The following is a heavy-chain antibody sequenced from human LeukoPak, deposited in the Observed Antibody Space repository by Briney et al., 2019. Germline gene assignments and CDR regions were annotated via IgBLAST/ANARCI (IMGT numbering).Heavy chain of an antibody. J-gene: IGHJ4*02. CDR3: AGNYDTLTGYRRPFDY. Sequence: PSETLSLTCTVSGGSISSYYWSWIRQSPGKGLEWIGYIYYSGSTNYNPSLKSRVTISVDTSKNQFSLKVTSVTAADTAVYYCAGNYDTLTGYRRPFDYWGQGILVTVSS. V-gene: IGHV4-59*01. CDR1: GGSISSYY. D-gene: IGHD3-9*01. CDR2: IYYSGST.